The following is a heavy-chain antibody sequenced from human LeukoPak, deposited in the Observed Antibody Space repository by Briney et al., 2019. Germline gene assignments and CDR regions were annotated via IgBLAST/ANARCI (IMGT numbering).Heavy chain of an antibody. CDR2: ISWNSGSI. J-gene: IGHJ4*02. CDR1: GFTFDDYA. Sequence: GGSLRLSCAASGFTFDDYAMHWVRQAPGKGLEWVSGISWNSGSIGYADSVKGRFTISRDNAKSSLYLQMNSLRAEDTALYYCAKGEAYYDSSGYYPFDYWGQGTLVTVSS. D-gene: IGHD3-22*01. CDR3: AKGEAYYDSSGYYPFDY. V-gene: IGHV3-9*01.